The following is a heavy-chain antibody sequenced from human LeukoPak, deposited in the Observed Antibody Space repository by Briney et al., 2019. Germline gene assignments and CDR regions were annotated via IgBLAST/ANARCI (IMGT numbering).Heavy chain of an antibody. CDR2: INAGNGNT. CDR3: ATDRLMLQPPYYYYYMDV. V-gene: IGHV1-3*01. D-gene: IGHD2-8*01. Sequence: ASVKVSCKASGYTFTSYAMHWVRQAPGRRLEWMGWINAGNGNTKYSQKFQGRVTITRDTSASTAYMELSSLRSEDTAVYYCATDRLMLQPPYYYYYMDVWGKGTTVTVSS. CDR1: GYTFTSYA. J-gene: IGHJ6*03.